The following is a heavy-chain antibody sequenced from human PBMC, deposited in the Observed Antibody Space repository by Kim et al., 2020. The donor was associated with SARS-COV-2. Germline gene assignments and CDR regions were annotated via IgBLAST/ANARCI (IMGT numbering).Heavy chain of an antibody. CDR1: GYTFTGHY. Sequence: ASVKVSCKTSGYTFTGHYMHWFRQAPGQGREWMGGIKPYRGTTNYAQKVQGRATVTRDTSISTGYLELSRLTSDITALYYCVRGGSQRCGSWGEGNRVT. CDR3: VRGGSQRCGS. V-gene: IGHV1-2*02. D-gene: IGHD3-16*01. CDR2: IKPYRGTT. J-gene: IGHJ5*02.